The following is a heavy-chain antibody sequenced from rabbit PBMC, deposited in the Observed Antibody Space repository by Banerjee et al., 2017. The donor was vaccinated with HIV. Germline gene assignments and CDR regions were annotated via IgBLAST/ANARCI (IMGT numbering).Heavy chain of an antibody. CDR1: GFSFSSSYY. J-gene: IGHJ4*01. CDR3: ASPGSSVYMGFNL. D-gene: IGHD8-1*01. V-gene: IGHV1S40*01. CDR2: IYAGSSGST. Sequence: QSLEESGGDLVKPGASLTLTCTASGFSFSSSYYMCWVRQAPGKGLEWIACIYAGSSGSTYYASWAKGRFTISKTSSTTVTLQMTSLTAADTATYFCASPGSSVYMGFNLWGQGTLVTVS.